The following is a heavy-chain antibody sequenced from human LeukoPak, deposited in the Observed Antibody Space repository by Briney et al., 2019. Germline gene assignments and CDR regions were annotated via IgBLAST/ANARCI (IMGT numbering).Heavy chain of an antibody. CDR2: INDSGTT. Sequence: SETLSLTCAVSGGSFSDYNWSWLRQSPEKGLEWIGEINDSGTTHYNPSLKNRVTISVDTAKYQFSLRLKSLTAADAAVYFCXXGLDIEGLDSXGQGTLVTVSS. D-gene: IGHD1-1*01. CDR1: GGSFSDYN. J-gene: IGHJ4*02. V-gene: IGHV4-34*01. CDR3: XXGLDIEGLDS.